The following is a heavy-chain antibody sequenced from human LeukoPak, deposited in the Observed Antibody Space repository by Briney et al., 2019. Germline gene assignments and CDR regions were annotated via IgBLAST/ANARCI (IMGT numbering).Heavy chain of an antibody. D-gene: IGHD3-3*01. CDR2: IYYSGST. V-gene: IGHV4-59*01. Sequence: SETLSLTCTVSGGSISSYYWSWTRQPPGKGLEWIGYIYYSGSTNYNPSLKSRVTISVDTSKNQFSLKLSSVTAADTAVYYCARVDVGYDFWSGFPGFDPWGQGTLVTVSS. CDR3: ARVDVGYDFWSGFPGFDP. J-gene: IGHJ5*02. CDR1: GGSISSYY.